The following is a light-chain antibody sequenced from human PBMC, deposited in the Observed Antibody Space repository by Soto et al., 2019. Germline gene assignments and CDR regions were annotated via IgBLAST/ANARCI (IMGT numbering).Light chain of an antibody. CDR1: QSISSY. CDR3: QQSYTTPTT. Sequence: DIQMTQSPSSLSASVGDRVTITCRATQSISSYLNWYQQKPGKAPKLLIYAASSLQSGVPSRFSGCVSGTDFTLTISSLHPEDFATYYCQQSYTTPTTFGPGTKVDIK. CDR2: AAS. J-gene: IGKJ3*01. V-gene: IGKV1-39*01.